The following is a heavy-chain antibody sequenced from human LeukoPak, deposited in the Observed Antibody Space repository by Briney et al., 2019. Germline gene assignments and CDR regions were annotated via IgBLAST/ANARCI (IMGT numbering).Heavy chain of an antibody. CDR2: IYPGDSDT. Sequence: GESLKISCKGSGYSFTSYWIGWVRQMPGKGLEWMGIIYPGDSDTRYSPSFQGQVTISADKSISTAYLQWSSLKASDTAMYYCARHLGATVNTLYYFDYWGQGTLVTVSS. CDR3: ARHLGATVNTLYYFDY. CDR1: GYSFTSYW. D-gene: IGHD4-17*01. J-gene: IGHJ4*02. V-gene: IGHV5-51*01.